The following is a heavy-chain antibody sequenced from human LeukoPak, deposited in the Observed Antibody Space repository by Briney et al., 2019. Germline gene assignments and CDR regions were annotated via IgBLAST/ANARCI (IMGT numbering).Heavy chain of an antibody. V-gene: IGHV4-59*08. J-gene: IGHJ4*02. D-gene: IGHD6-19*01. CDR2: IYYSGST. Sequence: SETLSLTCTVSGGSISSYYWSWIRQPPGKGLEWIGYIYYSGSTNYNPSLKSRVTISVDTSKNQLSLKLSSVTAADTAVYYCARRPAVAGAPFDYWGQGTLVTVSS. CDR1: GGSISSYY. CDR3: ARRPAVAGAPFDY.